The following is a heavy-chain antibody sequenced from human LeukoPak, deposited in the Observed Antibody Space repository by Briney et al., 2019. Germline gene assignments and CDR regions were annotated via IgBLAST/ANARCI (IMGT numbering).Heavy chain of an antibody. CDR1: GGTFSSYA. D-gene: IGHD6-19*01. Sequence: ASVKVSCKASGGTFSSYAISWVRQAPGQGLEWMGGIIPIFGTANYAQKFQGRVTITADKSTSTAYMELSSLRSEDTAVYYCTTVLLEYSSGWPPDYYYMDVWGKGTTVTVSS. CDR3: TTVLLEYSSGWPPDYYYMDV. J-gene: IGHJ6*03. CDR2: IIPIFGTA. V-gene: IGHV1-69*06.